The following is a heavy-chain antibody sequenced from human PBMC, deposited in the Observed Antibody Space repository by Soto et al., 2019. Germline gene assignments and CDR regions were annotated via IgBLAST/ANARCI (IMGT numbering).Heavy chain of an antibody. CDR2: INHSGST. Sequence: ASETLSLTCAVYGGSFSGYYWSWIRQPPGKGLEWIGEINHSGSTNYNPSLKSRVTISVDTSKNQFSLKLSSVTAADTAVYYCARGARSSGSFDYWGQGTLVTVSS. CDR1: GGSFSGYY. J-gene: IGHJ4*02. D-gene: IGHD6-19*01. V-gene: IGHV4-34*01. CDR3: ARGARSSGSFDY.